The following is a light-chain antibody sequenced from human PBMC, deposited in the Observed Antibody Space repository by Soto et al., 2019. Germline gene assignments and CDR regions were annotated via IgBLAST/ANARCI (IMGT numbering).Light chain of an antibody. CDR2: GNS. CDR1: SSNIGAGYD. V-gene: IGLV1-40*01. Sequence: QSVLTQPPSVSGAPGQRVTISCTGSSSNIGAGYDVHWYQQLPGTAPKLLIYGNSNRPSGVPDRFSGSKSGTSGSLAITGLQAEDDADYYCQSYDSSLSGVVFGGGTKLTVL. CDR3: QSYDSSLSGVV. J-gene: IGLJ2*01.